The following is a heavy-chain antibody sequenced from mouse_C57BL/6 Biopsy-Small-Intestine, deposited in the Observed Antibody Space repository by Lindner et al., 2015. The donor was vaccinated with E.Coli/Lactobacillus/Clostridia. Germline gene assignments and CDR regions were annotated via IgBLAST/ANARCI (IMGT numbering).Heavy chain of an antibody. V-gene: IGHV1-7*01. J-gene: IGHJ4*01. Sequence: SVKVSCKASGYTFTDFGIHWVRQAPGQGLEWMGWISVYNGDTNYAQIFQDRVTMTTDTSTGTAYMELRSLRSDDTAVYYCAREETSGTYSFDYWGQGALVTVSS. CDR2: ISVYNGDT. CDR3: AREETSGTYSFDY. D-gene: IGHD2-10*01. CDR1: GYTFTDFG.